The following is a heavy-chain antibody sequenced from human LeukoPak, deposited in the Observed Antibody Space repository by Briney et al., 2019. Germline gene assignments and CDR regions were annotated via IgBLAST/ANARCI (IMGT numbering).Heavy chain of an antibody. Sequence: PSETLSLTCSVSGGSISGYYWSWVRQPPGKGLEWIGYIYTSGSTNYNPSLKSRVTISVDTSKNQFSLKLSSVTAAGTAVYYCATTTTIASWFDPWGQGTLVTVSS. V-gene: IGHV4-4*09. J-gene: IGHJ5*02. CDR1: GGSISGYY. CDR2: IYTSGST. D-gene: IGHD2-21*01. CDR3: ATTTTIASWFDP.